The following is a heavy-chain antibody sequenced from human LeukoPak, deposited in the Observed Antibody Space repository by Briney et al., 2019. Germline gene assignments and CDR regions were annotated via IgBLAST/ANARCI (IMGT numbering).Heavy chain of an antibody. CDR3: ARYSSGSANYYFHE. V-gene: IGHV5-51*01. D-gene: IGHD5-12*01. Sequence: GESLKISCKVSGHSFTTFWIGWVRQMPGKGLEWMGIIYPGDSDVRYSPSFEGQVTISVDRSLTTAYLQWGSLKASDTAMYYCARYSSGSANYYFHEWGQGTLVTVSS. J-gene: IGHJ4*02. CDR1: GHSFTTFW. CDR2: IYPGDSDV.